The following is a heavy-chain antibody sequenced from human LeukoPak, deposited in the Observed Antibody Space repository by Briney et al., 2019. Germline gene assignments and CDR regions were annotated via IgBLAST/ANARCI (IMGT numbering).Heavy chain of an antibody. D-gene: IGHD3-10*01. J-gene: IGHJ3*02. CDR3: ASLWFGEPGDEI. CDR2: IYSGGST. CDR1: GFTVSSNY. Sequence: GGSLRLSCAASGFTVSSNYMSWVRQAPGKGLEGVSVIYSGGSTYYADSVKCRFTFSRHNSKNTLYLQMNSLRAEDTAVYYCASLWFGEPGDEIWGQGTMVTVSS. V-gene: IGHV3-53*04.